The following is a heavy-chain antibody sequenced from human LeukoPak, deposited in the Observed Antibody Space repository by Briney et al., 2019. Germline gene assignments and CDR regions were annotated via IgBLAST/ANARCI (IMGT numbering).Heavy chain of an antibody. CDR1: GGTFSSYA. V-gene: IGHV1-69*13. CDR2: IIPIFGTA. D-gene: IGHD3-10*01. Sequence: ASVKVSCKASGGTFSSYAINWVRQAPGQGLEWMGGIIPIFGTANYAQKFQGRVTITADESTSTAYMELSSLRSEDTAVYYCARERDYYGSGSQNNWFDPWGQGTLVTVSS. CDR3: ARERDYYGSGSQNNWFDP. J-gene: IGHJ5*02.